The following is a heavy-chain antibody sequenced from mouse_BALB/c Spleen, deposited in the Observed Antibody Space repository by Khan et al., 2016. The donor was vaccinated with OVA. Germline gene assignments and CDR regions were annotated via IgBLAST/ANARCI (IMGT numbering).Heavy chain of an antibody. D-gene: IGHD1-3*01. V-gene: IGHV2-9*02. J-gene: IGHJ2*01. CDR3: AGLEDI. Sequence: QVQLKESGPGLVPPSRSLSITCTVSGFSLTSYGVHWVRQPPGKGLEWLGVIWAGGSTNYNSALTSRLSSSKVHSKSQDFLKTNSLQADDTGVYYCAGLEDIWGQGTTLTVSS. CDR1: GFSLTSYG. CDR2: IWAGGST.